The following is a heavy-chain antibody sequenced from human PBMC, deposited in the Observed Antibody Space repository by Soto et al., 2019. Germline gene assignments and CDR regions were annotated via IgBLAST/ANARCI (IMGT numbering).Heavy chain of an antibody. V-gene: IGHV3-30-3*01. CDR1: GFSFSISP. Sequence: QVQLVESGGGVVQPGRSLRLSCAASGFSFSISPMHWVRQAPGKGPEGVALISYDGTNKFYADTVKGRITVSRDNSKSTLYLHVDSLRPEDAAVYFCPRDPNTSGGQHWAFCHLDPWGQGTLVTVSS. CDR3: PRDPNTSGGQHWAFCHLDP. J-gene: IGHJ5*02. CDR2: ISYDGTNK. D-gene: IGHD7-27*01.